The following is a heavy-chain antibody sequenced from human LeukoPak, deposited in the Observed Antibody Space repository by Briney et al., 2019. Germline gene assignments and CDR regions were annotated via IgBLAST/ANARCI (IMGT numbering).Heavy chain of an antibody. CDR3: ARDPMVRGVRVNWFDP. CDR2: ISSSGSAI. CDR1: GFTFSDYY. Sequence: PGGSLRVSCAASGFTFSDYYMSWIRQAPGKGVEWVSYISSSGSAIYYADSVKGRFTISRDNAKNSLFLQMNSLSAEDTAVYYCARDPMVRGVRVNWFDPWGQGTLVTVSS. V-gene: IGHV3-11*04. D-gene: IGHD3-10*01. J-gene: IGHJ5*02.